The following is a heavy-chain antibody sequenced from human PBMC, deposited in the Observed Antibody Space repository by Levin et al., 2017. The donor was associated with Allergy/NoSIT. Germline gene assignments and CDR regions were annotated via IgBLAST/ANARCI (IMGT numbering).Heavy chain of an antibody. J-gene: IGHJ6*02. CDR2: INPNSGGT. D-gene: IGHD6-25*01. Sequence: ASVKVSCKASGYTFTGYYMHWVRQAPGQGLEWMGWINPNSGGTNYAQKFQGRVTMTRDTSISTAYMELSRLRSDDTAVYYCAREYSSGGYYYYGMDVWGQGTTVTVSS. V-gene: IGHV1-2*02. CDR3: AREYSSGGYYYYGMDV. CDR1: GYTFTGYY.